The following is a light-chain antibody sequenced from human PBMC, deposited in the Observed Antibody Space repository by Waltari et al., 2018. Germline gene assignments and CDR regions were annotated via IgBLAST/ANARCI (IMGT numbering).Light chain of an antibody. Sequence: EIVLTQSPGTLSLFPGERATLSCRASQSVSSNYLAWYQQKPGQAPRLRIHDASSRATGIPDRFSGSGSGTDFTLTISGLEPEDFAVYFCQHYSSAPNTFGQGTRLEIK. V-gene: IGKV3-20*01. CDR2: DAS. CDR3: QHYSSAPNT. CDR1: QSVSSNY. J-gene: IGKJ2*01.